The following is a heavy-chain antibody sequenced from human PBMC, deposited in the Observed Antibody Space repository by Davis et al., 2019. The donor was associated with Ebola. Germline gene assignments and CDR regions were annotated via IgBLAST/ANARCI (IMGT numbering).Heavy chain of an antibody. D-gene: IGHD1-1*01. CDR2: IYSGGST. CDR1: GFTFSSYE. CDR3: ARGGNWNAFDY. J-gene: IGHJ4*02. Sequence: GGSLRLSCAASGFTFSSYEMNWVRQAPGKGLEWVSVIYSGGSTYYADSVKGRFTISRDNSKNTLYLQMNSLRAEDTAVYYCARGGNWNAFDYWGQGTLVTVSS. V-gene: IGHV3-53*01.